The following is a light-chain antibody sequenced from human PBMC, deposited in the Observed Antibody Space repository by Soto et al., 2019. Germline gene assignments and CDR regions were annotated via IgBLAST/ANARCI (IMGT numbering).Light chain of an antibody. CDR2: DAL. J-gene: IGKJ2*01. CDR3: QQYYSYPYT. V-gene: IGKV1-5*01. CDR1: QIIGSS. Sequence: DIQMTQSPSTRSASIGDRVTITCRASQIIGSSLAWYQHKPGKAPKLLIYDALTLQSGVPSRYSGSEFGTEFTLTISSLQPGDSATYYCQQYYSYPYTFGQGTKLEI.